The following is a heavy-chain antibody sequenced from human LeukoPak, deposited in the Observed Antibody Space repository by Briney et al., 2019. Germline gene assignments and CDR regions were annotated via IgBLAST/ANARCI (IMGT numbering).Heavy chain of an antibody. CDR2: ISSSSSYI. CDR3: AQTRTDAFDI. V-gene: IGHV3-21*01. J-gene: IGHJ3*02. CDR1: GFAFSSYS. Sequence: GGSLRLSCAASGFAFSSYSMNWVRQAPGKGLEWVSSISSSSSYIYYADSVKGRFTISRDNAKNSLYLQMNSLRAEDTAVYYCAQTRTDAFDIWGQGTMVTVSS.